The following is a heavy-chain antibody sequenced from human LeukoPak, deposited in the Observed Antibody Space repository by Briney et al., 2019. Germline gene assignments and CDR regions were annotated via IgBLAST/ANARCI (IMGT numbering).Heavy chain of an antibody. Sequence: GGSLRLSCAASGFTFSSYAMHWVRQAPGKGLEWVAVISYDGSNKYYADSVRGRFTISRDNAKNSLYLQMNSLIDEDTAVYYCTRSGGSRYGYRALELPPTPVDWGQGTLVTVSS. V-gene: IGHV3-30*04. CDR3: TRSGGSRYGYRALELPPTPVD. CDR1: GFTFSSYA. CDR2: ISYDGSNK. J-gene: IGHJ4*02. D-gene: IGHD5-18*01.